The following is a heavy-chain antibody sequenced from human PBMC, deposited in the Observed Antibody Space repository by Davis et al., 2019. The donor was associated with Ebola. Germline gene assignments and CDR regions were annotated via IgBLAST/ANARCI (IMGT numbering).Heavy chain of an antibody. V-gene: IGHV1-3*01. CDR3: AREVVYCSGGSCYRGPFDY. D-gene: IGHD2-15*01. J-gene: IGHJ4*02. CDR2: INAGNGNT. CDR1: GYTFTSYA. Sequence: ASVKVSCKASGYTFTSYAMHWVRQAPGQRLEWMGWINAGNGNTKYSQKFQGRVTITADKSTSTAYMELSSLRSEDTAVYYCAREVVYCSGGSCYRGPFDYWGQGTLVTVSS.